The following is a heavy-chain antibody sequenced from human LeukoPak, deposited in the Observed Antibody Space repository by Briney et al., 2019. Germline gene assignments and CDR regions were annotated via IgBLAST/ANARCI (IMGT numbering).Heavy chain of an antibody. V-gene: IGHV1-2*02. J-gene: IGHJ6*02. Sequence: GSSVKVSCKAYGYTFTGYYMHLVRQAPGQGLEWMGWSNPNSGGTNYAQKFQGRVTMTRDTSISTAYMELSRLRSDDTAVYYCARVGCSSTCCFLYYYYGMDVWGQGTTVTVSS. CDR1: GYTFTGYY. CDR2: SNPNSGGT. CDR3: ARVGCSSTCCFLYYYYGMDV. D-gene: IGHD2-2*01.